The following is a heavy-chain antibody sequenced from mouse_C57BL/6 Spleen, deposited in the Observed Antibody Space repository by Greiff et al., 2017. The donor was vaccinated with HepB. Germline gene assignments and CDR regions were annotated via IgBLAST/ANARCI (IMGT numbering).Heavy chain of an antibody. CDR1: GYTFTDYY. CDR2: INPNNGGT. V-gene: IGHV1-26*01. CDR3: ARGYDGSAWFAY. Sequence: EVQLQQSGPELVKPGASVKISCKASGYTFTDYYMNWVKQSHGKSLEWIGDINPNNGGTSYNQKFKGKATLTVDKSSSTAYMELRSLTSEDSAVYYCARGYDGSAWFAYWGQGTLVTVSA. D-gene: IGHD2-3*01. J-gene: IGHJ3*01.